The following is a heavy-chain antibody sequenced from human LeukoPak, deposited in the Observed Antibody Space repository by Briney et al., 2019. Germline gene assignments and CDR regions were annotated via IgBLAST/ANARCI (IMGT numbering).Heavy chain of an antibody. V-gene: IGHV4-30-4*08. CDR3: ARHPVYLEAFDI. D-gene: IGHD3-16*01. Sequence: SQTLSLTCTVSGGSISSGDYNWSWIRQPPGKGLEWIGFIYYSGSTYYNPSLKSRVTISVDTSKNQFSLKLSSVTAADTAVYYCARHPVYLEAFDIWGQGTMVTVSS. J-gene: IGHJ3*02. CDR2: IYYSGST. CDR1: GGSISSGDYN.